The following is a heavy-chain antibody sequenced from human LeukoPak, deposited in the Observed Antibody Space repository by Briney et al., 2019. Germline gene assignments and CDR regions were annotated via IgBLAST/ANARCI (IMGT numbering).Heavy chain of an antibody. D-gene: IGHD2-21*02. CDR1: GDSISSYY. Sequence: PSETLSLTCTVSGDSISSYYWSWIRQPAGKGLEWIGRIYTSGSTNYNPSLKSRVTMSVDTSKNQFSLKLSSVTAADTAVYYCAREPGTIVVVTANSEPDAFDIWGQGTMVTVSS. CDR2: IYTSGST. CDR3: AREPGTIVVVTANSEPDAFDI. V-gene: IGHV4-4*07. J-gene: IGHJ3*02.